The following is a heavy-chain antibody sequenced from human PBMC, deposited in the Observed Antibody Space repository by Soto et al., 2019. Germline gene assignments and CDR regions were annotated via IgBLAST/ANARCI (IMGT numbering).Heavy chain of an antibody. Sequence: EVQLLESGGGLVQPGGSLRLSCAASGFTFSSYAMSWVRQAPGKGLEWVSAISGSGGSTYYADSVKGRFTISRDNAKNTLYLQMNSLRAEDTAVYYCARSVPPHSNDYGDYFGGYFEYWGQGTLVTVSS. J-gene: IGHJ4*02. V-gene: IGHV3-23*01. CDR1: GFTFSSYA. CDR2: ISGSGGST. CDR3: ARSVPPHSNDYGDYFGGYFEY. D-gene: IGHD4-17*01.